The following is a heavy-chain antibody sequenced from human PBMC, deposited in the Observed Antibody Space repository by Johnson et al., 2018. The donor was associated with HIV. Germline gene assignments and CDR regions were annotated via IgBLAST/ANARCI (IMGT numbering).Heavy chain of an antibody. Sequence: QVQLVESGGGLVQPGRSLRLSCAASGFTFSDYYMSWIRQAPGKGLEWVSYISSSGSTIYYADSVKGRFTISRDNAKNSLYLQMNSLRAEDTAVYYCARDPELDYFDNRAFDIWGQGTMVTVSS. CDR1: GFTFSDYY. CDR2: ISSSGSTI. D-gene: IGHD3-22*01. J-gene: IGHJ3*02. CDR3: ARDPELDYFDNRAFDI. V-gene: IGHV3-11*04.